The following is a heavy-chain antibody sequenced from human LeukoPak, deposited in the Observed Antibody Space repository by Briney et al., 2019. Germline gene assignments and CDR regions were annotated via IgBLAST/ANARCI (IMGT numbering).Heavy chain of an antibody. J-gene: IGHJ4*02. CDR3: ARGSWGYDY. D-gene: IGHD7-27*01. CDR1: GGSISSYY. CDR2: INHSGST. Sequence: SETLSLTCTVSGGSISSYYWSWIRQPPGKGLEWIGEINHSGSTNYNPSLKSRVTISVDTSKNQFSLKLSSVTAADTAVYYCARGSWGYDYWGQGTLVTVSS. V-gene: IGHV4-34*01.